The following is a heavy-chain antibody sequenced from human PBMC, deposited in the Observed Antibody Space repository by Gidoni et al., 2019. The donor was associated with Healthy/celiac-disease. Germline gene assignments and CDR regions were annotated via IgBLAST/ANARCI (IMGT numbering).Heavy chain of an antibody. CDR3: AKTADRYCSGGSCYSNY. CDR1: GFPFSSYA. D-gene: IGHD2-15*01. Sequence: EVQLVESGGGLVQPGGSLRLSCASPGFPFSSYAMSWVRQAPGKGLEWVSAISGSGGSTYYADSVKGRFTISRDNSKNTLYLQMNSLRAEDTAVYYCAKTADRYCSGGSCYSNYWGQGTLVTVSS. CDR2: ISGSGGST. V-gene: IGHV3-23*04. J-gene: IGHJ4*02.